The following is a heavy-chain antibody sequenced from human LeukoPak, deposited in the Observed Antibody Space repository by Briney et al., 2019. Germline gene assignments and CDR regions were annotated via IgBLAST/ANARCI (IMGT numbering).Heavy chain of an antibody. CDR3: AKDVYDFWSGYYPYYFDY. CDR2: ISGSGGST. D-gene: IGHD3-3*01. CDR1: GFTFSSYA. Sequence: GGSLRLSCAASGFTFSSYAMSWVRQAPGKGLEWVSAISGSGGSTYYADSVKGRFTISRDNSKNTLYLQMNSLRAEGTAVYYCAKDVYDFWSGYYPYYFDYWGQGTLVTASS. V-gene: IGHV3-23*01. J-gene: IGHJ4*02.